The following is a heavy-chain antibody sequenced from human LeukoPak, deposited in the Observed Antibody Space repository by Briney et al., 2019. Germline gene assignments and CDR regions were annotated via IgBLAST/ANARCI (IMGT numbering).Heavy chain of an antibody. Sequence: SETLSLTCTVSGGSISSSSYYWGWIRQPPGKGLEWIGSIYYSGSTYYNPSLKSRVTISVDTSKNQFSLKLSSVTAADTAVYYCARESSGWYYFDYWGQGTLVTVSS. D-gene: IGHD6-19*01. CDR3: ARESSGWYYFDY. CDR2: IYYSGST. J-gene: IGHJ4*02. CDR1: GGSISSSSYY. V-gene: IGHV4-39*07.